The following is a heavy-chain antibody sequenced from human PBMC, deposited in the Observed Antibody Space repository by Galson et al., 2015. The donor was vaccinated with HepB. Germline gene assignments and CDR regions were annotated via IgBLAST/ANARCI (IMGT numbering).Heavy chain of an antibody. V-gene: IGHV3-30*04. D-gene: IGHD3-3*01. CDR1: GFTFSSYA. CDR2: ISYDGSNK. CDR3: ARPGFFGVVPNAFDY. J-gene: IGHJ4*02. Sequence: SLRLSCAASGFTFSSYAMHWVRQAPGKGLEWVAVISYDGSNKYYADSVKGRFTISRDNSKNTLYLQMNSLRAEDTAVYYCARPGFFGVVPNAFDYWGQGTLVTVSS.